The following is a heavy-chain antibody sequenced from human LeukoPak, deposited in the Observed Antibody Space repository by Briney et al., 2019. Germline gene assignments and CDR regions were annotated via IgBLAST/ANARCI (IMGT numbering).Heavy chain of an antibody. CDR3: ARAPQRSYQHNWFDP. J-gene: IGHJ5*02. CDR1: GGSFSGYY. D-gene: IGHD2-21*01. V-gene: IGHV4-34*01. CDR2: INHSGST. Sequence: SETLSLTCAVYGGSFSGYYWSWIRQPPGKGLEWVGEINHSGSTNYNPSLKSRVTISVDTSKNQFSLKLSSVTAADTAVYYCARAPQRSYQHNWFDPWGQGTLVTVSS.